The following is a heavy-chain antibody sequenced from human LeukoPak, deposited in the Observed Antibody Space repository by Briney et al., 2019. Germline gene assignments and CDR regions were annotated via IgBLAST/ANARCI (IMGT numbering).Heavy chain of an antibody. V-gene: IGHV4-31*03. D-gene: IGHD5-24*01. Sequence: SETLSLTCTVSGASISSGGYYWNWIRQHPGEGLEWIGYISYNGKTYYNPSLKSRVTISIDTSGNQFSLKVTSVTAADTAVYYCARNRDGYNSFDYWGQGTLVTVSS. CDR3: ARNRDGYNSFDY. CDR2: ISYNGKT. J-gene: IGHJ4*02. CDR1: GASISSGGYY.